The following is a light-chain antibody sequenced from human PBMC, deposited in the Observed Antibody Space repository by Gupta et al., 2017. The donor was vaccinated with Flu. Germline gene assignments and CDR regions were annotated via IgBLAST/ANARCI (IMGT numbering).Light chain of an antibody. CDR3: ETWDTNTRI. CDR1: SGVSRVI. Sequence: AKLTCTWSSGVSRVIIAWSLEQPRNAALCLMRLEVNRKHNRGSDGPDRCSGYSSAADGYLTISDVQSDDEADYYCETWDTNTRIFGGGTRLT. V-gene: IGLV4-60*03. J-gene: IGLJ2*01. CDR2: LEVNRKH.